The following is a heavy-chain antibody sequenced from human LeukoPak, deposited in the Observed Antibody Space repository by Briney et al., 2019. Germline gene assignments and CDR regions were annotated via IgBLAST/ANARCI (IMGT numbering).Heavy chain of an antibody. D-gene: IGHD3-10*01. J-gene: IGHJ4*02. V-gene: IGHV3-48*04. Sequence: SGGSLRLSCVASGLTFSSYNMNWVRQAPGKGLEWVSYISSSGSTIYYADSVKGRFTISRDNAKNSLYLQMNSLRAEDTAVYYCARDNRAYGSGSLIRWGQGTLVTVSS. CDR2: ISSSGSTI. CDR1: GLTFSSYN. CDR3: ARDNRAYGSGSLIR.